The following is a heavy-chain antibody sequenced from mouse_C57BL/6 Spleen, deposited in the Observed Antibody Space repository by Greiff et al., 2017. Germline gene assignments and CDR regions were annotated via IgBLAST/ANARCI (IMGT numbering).Heavy chain of an antibody. V-gene: IGHV1-64*01. J-gene: IGHJ2*01. Sequence: QVQLQQPGAELVKPGASVKLSCKASGYTFTSYWMHWVKQRPGQGLEWIGMIHPNSGSTNYNEKFKSKATLTVDKSSSTAYMQLSSLTSEDSAVYYCAREPFITTVVAPFDYWGQGTTLTVSS. CDR2: IHPNSGST. CDR1: GYTFTSYW. D-gene: IGHD1-1*01. CDR3: AREPFITTVVAPFDY.